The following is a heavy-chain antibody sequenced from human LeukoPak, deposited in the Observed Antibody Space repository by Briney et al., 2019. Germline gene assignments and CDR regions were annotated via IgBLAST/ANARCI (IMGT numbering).Heavy chain of an antibody. J-gene: IGHJ3*02. D-gene: IGHD3-3*01. CDR1: GFTMWKHW. V-gene: IGHV3-7*01. CDR3: VRGESGILEIFFVI. CDR2: IKHDGNEI. Sequence: GGSLRLSCAASGFTMWKHWMSWVRQALGKGREWVADIKHDGNEIHSVDSVKGRFSISRDTAQNTLYLQMNRVRVEDTGVYSCVRGESGILEIFFVIWGEGTLVTVSS.